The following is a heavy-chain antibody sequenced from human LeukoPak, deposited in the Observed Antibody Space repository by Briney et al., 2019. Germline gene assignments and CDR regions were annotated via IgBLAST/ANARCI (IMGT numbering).Heavy chain of an antibody. CDR1: GFTFAKYA. Sequence: RSGGSLRLSCTTSGFTFAKYAMAWVRQSPGKGLEWVSTISASGADTYYADSVRGRFTISRDNSRNALYLQLSRLRVDDTAFYYCPKPLLTPGNWGPGTLVTVSS. J-gene: IGHJ4*02. D-gene: IGHD4-23*01. V-gene: IGHV3-23*01. CDR2: ISASGADT. CDR3: PKPLLTPGN.